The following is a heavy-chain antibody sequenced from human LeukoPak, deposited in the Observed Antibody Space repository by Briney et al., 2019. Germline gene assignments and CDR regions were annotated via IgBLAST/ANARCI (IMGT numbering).Heavy chain of an antibody. V-gene: IGHV1-2*02. D-gene: IGHD5-24*01. Sequence: ASVKVSCKASGYTFTGYYMHWVRHAPGQGLEWMGWINPNSGGTNYTQKFQSRVTMTRDTSISTAYMELSRLRSDDTYVYYCARDREMGTIQYYFDYWGQGTLVTVSS. CDR1: GYTFTGYY. J-gene: IGHJ4*02. CDR3: ARDREMGTIQYYFDY. CDR2: INPNSGGT.